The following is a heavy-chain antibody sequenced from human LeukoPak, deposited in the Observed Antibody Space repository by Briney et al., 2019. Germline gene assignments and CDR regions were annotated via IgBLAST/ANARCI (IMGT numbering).Heavy chain of an antibody. CDR2: ISANNGNT. D-gene: IGHD2-21*01. V-gene: IGHV1-18*01. CDR3: AVHIIRGAFDI. J-gene: IGHJ3*02. CDR1: GYTFTSSG. Sequence: ASVRVSCKASGYTFTSSGISWVRQAPGQGLEWMGWISANNGNTNYAQKLQGRVTTTTDTSTSTAYMELRSLRSDDTAVYYCAVHIIRGAFDIWGQGTMVTVSS.